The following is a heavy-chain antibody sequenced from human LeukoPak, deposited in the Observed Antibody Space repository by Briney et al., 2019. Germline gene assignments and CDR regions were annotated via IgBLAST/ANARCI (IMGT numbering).Heavy chain of an antibody. CDR3: ARANGYSSSYGY. J-gene: IGHJ4*02. D-gene: IGHD6-6*01. CDR2: INWNGGST. Sequence: GGSLRLSCAASGFTFDDYGMSWDRQAPGKGLEWVSGINWNGGSTGYADSVKGRFTISRDNAKNSLYLRMNSLRAEDTALYYCARANGYSSSYGYWGQGTLVTVSS. CDR1: GFTFDDYG. V-gene: IGHV3-20*04.